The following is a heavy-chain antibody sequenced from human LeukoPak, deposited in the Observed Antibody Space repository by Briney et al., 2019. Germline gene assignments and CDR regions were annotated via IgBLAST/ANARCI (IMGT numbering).Heavy chain of an antibody. D-gene: IGHD1-1*01. V-gene: IGHV4-34*01. CDR2: INHSGST. Sequence: PSETLSLTCAVYGGSFSGYYWSWIRQPPGKGLEWIGEINHSGSTNYNPSLKSRDTISVDTSKNQFSLKLSSVTAADTAVYYCARSEDWNDLYYFDYWGQGTLVTVSS. CDR3: ARSEDWNDLYYFDY. J-gene: IGHJ4*02. CDR1: GGSFSGYY.